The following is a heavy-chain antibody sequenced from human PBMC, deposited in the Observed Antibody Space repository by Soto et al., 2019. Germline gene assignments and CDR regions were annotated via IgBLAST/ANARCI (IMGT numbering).Heavy chain of an antibody. D-gene: IGHD3-16*01. CDR2: MNPNSGNT. J-gene: IGHJ4*02. Sequence: ASVKVSCKASGYTFTSYDINWVRQATGQGLEWMGWMNPNSGNTGYAQKFQGRVTITADESTSTAYMELSSLRSEDTAVYYCASSNESMITGYWGQGTLVTVSS. V-gene: IGHV1-8*01. CDR3: ASSNESMITGY. CDR1: GYTFTSYD.